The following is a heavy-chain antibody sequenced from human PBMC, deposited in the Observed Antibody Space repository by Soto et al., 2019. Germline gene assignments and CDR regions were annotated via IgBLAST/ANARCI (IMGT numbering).Heavy chain of an antibody. Sequence: SETLSLTCTVSGGSISTNSWSWIRQPPGKGLEWIGYMYNSGSTNYNPSLKSRVTMSLDTPKNQFSLNLTSATAADTAVYYCARGLRAGRWNPPYAMDVWGQGTTVTVYS. CDR1: GGSISTNS. CDR3: ARGLRAGRWNPPYAMDV. CDR2: MYNSGST. D-gene: IGHD3-10*01. V-gene: IGHV4-59*01. J-gene: IGHJ6*02.